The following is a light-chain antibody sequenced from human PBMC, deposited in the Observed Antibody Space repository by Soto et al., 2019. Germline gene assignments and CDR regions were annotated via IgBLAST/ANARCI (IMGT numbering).Light chain of an antibody. J-gene: IGKJ2*01. Sequence: DIVMTQSPLSLPVTPGEPASISCRSSQSLLHSSGYNYLDWYVQKPGQSPQLLIYLGSDRAPGVPDMFSGRGSGTDFTLKISRVEAEDVGVYYCMQALQSSYTFGEGTKLEIK. V-gene: IGKV2-28*01. CDR2: LGS. CDR1: QSLLHSSGYNY. CDR3: MQALQSSYT.